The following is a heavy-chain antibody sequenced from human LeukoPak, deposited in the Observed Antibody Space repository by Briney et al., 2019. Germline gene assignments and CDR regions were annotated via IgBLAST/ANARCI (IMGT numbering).Heavy chain of an antibody. J-gene: IGHJ4*02. V-gene: IGHV3-21*06. D-gene: IGHD6-19*01. CDR2: ISRSGDYI. CDR1: GFTFSSYS. Sequence: GGSLRLSCAASGFTFSSYSMRWVRQAPGQGLEWISSISRSGDYIYYADSVKGRFTISRDNGKSSLYLQVSSLRAEDTAVYYCARVSAIAVAASDDWGQGTLVTVSS. CDR3: ARVSAIAVAASDD.